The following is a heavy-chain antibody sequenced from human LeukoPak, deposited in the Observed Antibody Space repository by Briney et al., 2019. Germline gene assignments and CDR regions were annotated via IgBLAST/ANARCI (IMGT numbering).Heavy chain of an antibody. V-gene: IGHV4-34*01. CDR2: VNHLGRT. J-gene: IGHJ4*02. CDR1: GGSFSVYY. Sequence: PSETLSLTCAVSGGSFSVYYWSWIRQPPEKGLEWIGEVNHLGRTNYNPSLKSRVTMSLDTSKKEVSLKLTSVTAADTAVYYCARGSASGIYPIDYWGQGTLVTVSS. D-gene: IGHD6-19*01. CDR3: ARGSASGIYPIDY.